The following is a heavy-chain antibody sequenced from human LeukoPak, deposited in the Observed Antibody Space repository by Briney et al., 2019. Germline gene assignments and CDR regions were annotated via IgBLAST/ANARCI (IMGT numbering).Heavy chain of an antibody. V-gene: IGHV3-53*01. CDR2: IYSGGST. Sequence: GGSLRLSCAASGFAFSSYGMHWVRQAPGKGLEWVSVIYSGGSTYYADSVKGRFTISRDNSKNTLYLQMNSLRAEDTAVYYCARLIARTGFDYWGQGTLVTVSS. D-gene: IGHD1/OR15-1a*01. J-gene: IGHJ4*02. CDR3: ARLIARTGFDY. CDR1: GFAFSSYG.